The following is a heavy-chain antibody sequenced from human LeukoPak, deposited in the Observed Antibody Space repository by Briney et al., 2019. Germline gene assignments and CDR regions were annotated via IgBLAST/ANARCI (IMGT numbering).Heavy chain of an antibody. J-gene: IGHJ4*02. CDR1: GYSFTSYW. Sequence: GESLKISCKGSGYSFTSYWIGWVRQMPGKGLEWMGIIYPGDSDTRYSPSFQGQVTISADKSISTAYLQWSSLKASDTAMYYCARLYDSSGYYAAPPAGTFDYWGQGTLVTVSS. D-gene: IGHD3-22*01. V-gene: IGHV5-51*01. CDR3: ARLYDSSGYYAAPPAGTFDY. CDR2: IYPGDSDT.